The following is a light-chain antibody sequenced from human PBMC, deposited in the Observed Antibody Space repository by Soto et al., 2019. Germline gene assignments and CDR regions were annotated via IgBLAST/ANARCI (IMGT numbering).Light chain of an antibody. CDR1: SSNIGAGYG. J-gene: IGLJ2*01. V-gene: IGLV1-40*01. CDR3: QSYDSSLRV. CDR2: GNS. Sequence: QSVLTQPPSVSGAPGQRVTISCTGSSSNIGAGYGVHWYQQLPGTAPKLLIYGNSNRLSGVPDRFSGSKSGTSASLAITGLQAEDEADYYCQSYDSSLRVFGGGTKVTVL.